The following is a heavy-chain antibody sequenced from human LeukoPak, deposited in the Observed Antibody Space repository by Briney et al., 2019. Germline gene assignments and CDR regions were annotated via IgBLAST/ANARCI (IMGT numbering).Heavy chain of an antibody. Sequence: ASVKVSCKASGYTFTSYTIHWVRQAPGQRLEWMGWINADNGNTKSSQEFQGRVTITRDTSASTAYMELSSLRSEDMAVYYCAREVVAEFDYWGQGTLVTVSS. CDR1: GYTFTSYT. CDR2: INADNGNT. D-gene: IGHD2-2*01. V-gene: IGHV1-3*03. CDR3: AREVVAEFDY. J-gene: IGHJ4*02.